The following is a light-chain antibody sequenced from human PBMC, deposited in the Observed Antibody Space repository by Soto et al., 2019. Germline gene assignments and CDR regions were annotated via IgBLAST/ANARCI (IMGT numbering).Light chain of an antibody. CDR3: QQYDDWPPWT. CDR1: HSVNSH. Sequence: MMMTQSPATLSVSPGERVTLSCRTSHSVNSHVAWYQQKPGRAPRLLMYGASTRATGIPARFSGSGSGTEFTLTISSLQSEDFAVYYCQQYDDWPPWTFGQGTRLEI. J-gene: IGKJ5*01. V-gene: IGKV3-15*01. CDR2: GAS.